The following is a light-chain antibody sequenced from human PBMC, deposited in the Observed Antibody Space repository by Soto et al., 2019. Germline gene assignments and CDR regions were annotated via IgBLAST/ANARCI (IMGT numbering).Light chain of an antibody. CDR1: QTIRSNY. J-gene: IGKJ1*01. CDR2: GAS. CDR3: QQYGSSPST. V-gene: IGKV3-20*01. Sequence: ETVLTQSPGTLSLSPGERATLSCRASQTIRSNYLAWYRQTPGQAPRLLIYGASNRATGIADRFSGSGSGTDFPLIISRLEPEDFALYYCQQYGSSPSTFGQGTKVEIK.